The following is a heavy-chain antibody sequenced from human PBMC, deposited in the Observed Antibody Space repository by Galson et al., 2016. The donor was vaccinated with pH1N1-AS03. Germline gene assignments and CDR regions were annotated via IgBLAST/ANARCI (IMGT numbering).Heavy chain of an antibody. D-gene: IGHD5-24*01. CDR3: ARVDSSTYSDGWVPFDY. CDR1: GFTINNNY. Sequence: SLRLSCAASGFTINNNYMSWVRQAPGKGLEWVSSIYTGGDTFYTDSVRGRFTISRDDSKNALYLQMNSLRAADTAMYYCARVDSSTYSDGWVPFDYWGQGTLVTVSS. V-gene: IGHV3-53*01. J-gene: IGHJ4*02. CDR2: IYTGGDT.